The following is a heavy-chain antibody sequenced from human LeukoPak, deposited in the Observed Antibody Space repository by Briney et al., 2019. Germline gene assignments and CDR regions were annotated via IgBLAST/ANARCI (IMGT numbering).Heavy chain of an antibody. Sequence: ASVTVSCKASGYTFTSYGISWVRQAPGQGLEWMGWINAYNGNTNYAQKLQGRVTMTTDTSTSTAYMELRSLRSDDTAVYYCARDGGVVVVPAATFDYWGQGTLVTVSS. V-gene: IGHV1-18*01. CDR1: GYTFTSYG. CDR2: INAYNGNT. D-gene: IGHD2-2*01. CDR3: ARDGGVVVVPAATFDY. J-gene: IGHJ4*02.